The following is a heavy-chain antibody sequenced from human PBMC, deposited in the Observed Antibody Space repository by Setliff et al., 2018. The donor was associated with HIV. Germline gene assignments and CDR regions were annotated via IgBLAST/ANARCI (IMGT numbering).Heavy chain of an antibody. V-gene: IGHV3-72*01. CDR1: GFSFSSYW. J-gene: IGHJ4*02. CDR2: STNKDNSYTT. Sequence: GGSLRLSCAASGFSFSSYWMHWVRQAPGKGLEWVGRSTNKDNSYTTTYADFVKGRFTIARDDTKNTVSLQMTNLEPGDTAMYYCAKGGYGGAYYVAGYWGQGTKVTVSS. CDR3: AKGGYGGAYYVAGY. D-gene: IGHD5-18*01.